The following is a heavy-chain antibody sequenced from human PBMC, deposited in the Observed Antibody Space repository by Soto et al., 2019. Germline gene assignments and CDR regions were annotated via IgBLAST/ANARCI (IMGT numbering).Heavy chain of an antibody. J-gene: IGHJ5*02. Sequence: SETLSLTCAVYGGSFSGYYWSWIRQPPGKGLEWIGEINHSGSTNYNPSLKSRVTISVDTSKNQFSLKLSSVTAADTAVYYCARATVVVPAATYRFDPWGQGTLVTVS. CDR2: INHSGST. CDR3: ARATVVVPAATYRFDP. CDR1: GGSFSGYY. D-gene: IGHD2-2*01. V-gene: IGHV4-34*01.